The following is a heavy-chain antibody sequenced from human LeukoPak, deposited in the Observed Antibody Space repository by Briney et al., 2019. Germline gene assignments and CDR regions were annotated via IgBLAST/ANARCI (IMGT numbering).Heavy chain of an antibody. CDR2: ISPYNGNT. V-gene: IGHV1-18*01. Sequence: GASVKVSCKASGYTFTNYGISWVRQAPGQGLEWMGWISPYNGNTNYAQKFQDRVTMTTDTSTSTAYMDLSSLRSEDTAVYYCARDLVIRGYSSSWYSDAFDIWGQGTMVTVSS. D-gene: IGHD6-13*01. CDR3: ARDLVIRGYSSSWYSDAFDI. CDR1: GYTFTNYG. J-gene: IGHJ3*02.